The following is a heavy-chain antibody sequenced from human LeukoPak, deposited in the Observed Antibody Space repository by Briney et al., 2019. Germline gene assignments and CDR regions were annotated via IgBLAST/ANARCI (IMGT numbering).Heavy chain of an antibody. Sequence: GGSLRLSCRTSGFNFNTYAMHWVRQAPGKGLEWVAVVSHDGSNKYYADSVKGRFTISRDNPRNTLFLQMNSLRTEDTAIYYCTRVAGDCGGDCFEYYFDSWGQGTLVTVSS. V-gene: IGHV3-30*03. D-gene: IGHD2-21*02. CDR2: VSHDGSNK. CDR3: TRVAGDCGGDCFEYYFDS. CDR1: GFNFNTYA. J-gene: IGHJ4*02.